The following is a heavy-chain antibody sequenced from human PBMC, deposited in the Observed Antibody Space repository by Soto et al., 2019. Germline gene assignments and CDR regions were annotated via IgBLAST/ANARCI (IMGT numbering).Heavy chain of an antibody. J-gene: IGHJ4*02. CDR2: ISGSGGST. V-gene: IGHV3-23*01. CDR3: AKAPYYDILTGYSDY. Sequence: VGSLRLSCAASGFTFSSYAMSWVRQAPGKGLEWVSAISGSGGSTYYADSVKGRFTISRDNSKNTLYLQMNSLRAEDTAVYYCAKAPYYDILTGYSDYWGQGTLVTVSS. D-gene: IGHD3-9*01. CDR1: GFTFSSYA.